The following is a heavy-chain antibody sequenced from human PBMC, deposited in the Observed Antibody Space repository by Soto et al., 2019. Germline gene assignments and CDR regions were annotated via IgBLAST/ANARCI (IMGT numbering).Heavy chain of an antibody. CDR3: AYSTGWYRHDV. Sequence: QVQLQESGPGLVKPSGTLSLTCAVSGDSISNSRWWTWVRQPPGKGLEWIGDIFHSGDTNYNPSLKSRVFRSVDKCQNQFSLKVSTVTAADTAVYYCAYSTGWYRHDVWGQGTLVTVSS. V-gene: IGHV4-4*02. J-gene: IGHJ3*01. D-gene: IGHD6-19*01. CDR2: IFHSGDT. CDR1: GDSISNSRW.